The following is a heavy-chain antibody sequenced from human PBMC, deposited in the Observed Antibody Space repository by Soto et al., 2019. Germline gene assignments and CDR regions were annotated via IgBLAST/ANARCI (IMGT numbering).Heavy chain of an antibody. CDR2: IKHDGSEK. CDR3: AIITRGFSMDV. CDR1: GFTFSAYW. J-gene: IGHJ6*02. Sequence: EVQLVESGGGLVQPGGSLRLSCAASGFTFSAYWMSWVRQTPGKGLEWVANIKHDGSEKYYVDSVKGRFTISRDNANNSLFLEMNSLRAEDTAVFYCAIITRGFSMDVWGQGTTVTVSS. V-gene: IGHV3-7*01. D-gene: IGHD1-20*01.